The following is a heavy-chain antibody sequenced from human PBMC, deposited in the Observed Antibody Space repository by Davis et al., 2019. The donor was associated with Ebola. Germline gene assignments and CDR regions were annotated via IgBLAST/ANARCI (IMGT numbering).Heavy chain of an antibody. J-gene: IGHJ6*02. D-gene: IGHD6-6*01. CDR3: ASSSIAARPGYYYGMDV. CDR2: ISSSSSYI. CDR1: GFTFSSYW. V-gene: IGHV3-21*01. Sequence: GGSLRLSCAASGFTFSSYWMSWVRQAPGKGLEWVSSISSSSSYIYYADSVKGRFTISRDNAKNSLYLQMNSLRAEDTAVYYCASSSIAARPGYYYGMDVWGQGTTVTVSS.